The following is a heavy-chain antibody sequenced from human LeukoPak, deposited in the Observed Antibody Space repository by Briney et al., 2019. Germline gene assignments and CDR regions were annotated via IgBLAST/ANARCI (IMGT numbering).Heavy chain of an antibody. J-gene: IGHJ4*02. D-gene: IGHD6-13*01. Sequence: ASVKVSCKASGYTFTGYYMHWVRQAPGQGLEWMGWINPNSGGTNYAQKFQGRVTMTRDTSISTAYMELSRLRSDDTAVYYCARDPFGPYSSSFFHWGQGTLVTVSS. CDR3: ARDPFGPYSSSFFH. V-gene: IGHV1-2*02. CDR1: GYTFTGYY. CDR2: INPNSGGT.